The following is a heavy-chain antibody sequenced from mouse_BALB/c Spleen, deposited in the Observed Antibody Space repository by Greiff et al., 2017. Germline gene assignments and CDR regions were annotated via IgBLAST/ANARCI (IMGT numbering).Heavy chain of an antibody. CDR1: GFNIKDTY. Sequence: EVQLQQSGAELVKPGASVKLSCTASGFNIKDTYMHWVKQRPEQGLEWIGRIDPANGNTKYDPKFQGKATITADTSSNTAYLQLSSLTSEDTAVYYCAKADYDEAYFDVWGAGTTVTVSS. CDR2: IDPANGNT. V-gene: IGHV14-3*02. J-gene: IGHJ1*01. CDR3: AKADYDEAYFDV. D-gene: IGHD2-4*01.